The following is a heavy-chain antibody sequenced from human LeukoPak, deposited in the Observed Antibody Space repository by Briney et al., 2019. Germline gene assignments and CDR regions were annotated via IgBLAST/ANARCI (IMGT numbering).Heavy chain of an antibody. J-gene: IGHJ4*02. CDR1: GGSFSGYY. D-gene: IGHD4-17*01. V-gene: IGHV4-34*01. Sequence: SETLSLTCAVYGGSFSGYYWSWIRQPPGKGLEWIGEINHSGSTNYNPSLKSRVTISVDTSKNQFSLKLSPVTAADTAVYYCAMTSTVTTDNNWGQGTLVTVSS. CDR3: AMTSTVTTDNN. CDR2: INHSGST.